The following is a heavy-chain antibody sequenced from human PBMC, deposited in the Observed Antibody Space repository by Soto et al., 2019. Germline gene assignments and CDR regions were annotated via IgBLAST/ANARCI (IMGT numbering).Heavy chain of an antibody. CDR1: GGSISSYY. D-gene: IGHD2-21*02. CDR3: ARAHCGGDCYSGVDY. CDR2: IFYFGST. V-gene: IGHV4-59*08. J-gene: IGHJ4*02. Sequence: SETLSLTCTVSGGSISSYYWSWIRQPPGKGLEWIGYIFYFGSTNYNPSLKSRITLSIDTSKNQLSLKLSSVTAADTAVYYCARAHCGGDCYSGVDYWGQGTLVTVS.